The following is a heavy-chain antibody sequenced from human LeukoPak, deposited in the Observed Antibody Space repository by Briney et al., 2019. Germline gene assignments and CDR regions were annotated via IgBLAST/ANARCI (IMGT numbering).Heavy chain of an antibody. V-gene: IGHV1-2*02. CDR3: ARIACSGGSCYLNVDSYYYGMDV. CDR2: INPNSGGT. J-gene: IGHJ6*02. D-gene: IGHD2-15*01. Sequence: ASVKVSCKASGYTFTGYYMHWVRQAPGQGLEWMRWINPNSGGTNYAQKFQGRVTMTRDTSISTAYMELSRLRSDDTAVYYCARIACSGGSCYLNVDSYYYGMDVWGQGTTVTVSS. CDR1: GYTFTGYY.